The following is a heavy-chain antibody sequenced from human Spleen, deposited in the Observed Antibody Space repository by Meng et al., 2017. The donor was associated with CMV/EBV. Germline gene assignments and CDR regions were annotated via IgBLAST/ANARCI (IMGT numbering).Heavy chain of an antibody. CDR3: ASTNDYGGYSLN. CDR2: IYPGDSDA. Sequence: GESLKISCQGSGYSFTSYWIGWVRQMPGKGLEWMGVIYPGDSDARYSPSFQGQVTFSADKSISTAYLQWNSLRAEDTAVYYCASTNDYGGYSLNWGQGTLVTVSS. J-gene: IGHJ4*02. V-gene: IGHV5-51*01. D-gene: IGHD4-23*01. CDR1: GYSFTSYW.